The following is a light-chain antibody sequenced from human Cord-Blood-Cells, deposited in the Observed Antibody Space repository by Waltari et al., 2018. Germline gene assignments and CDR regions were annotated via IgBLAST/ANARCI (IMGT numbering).Light chain of an antibody. CDR3: SSYTSSSTLYV. V-gene: IGLV2-14*01. Sequence: QSALTQPASVSRSPGQSITISCTGTSSDVGGYNYVSWYQQHPGKAPKLMIYEVSNRPSGVSNRFPGSKSGNTASLTISGLQAEDEADYYCSSYTSSSTLYVFGTGTKVTVL. CDR2: EVS. CDR1: SSDVGGYNY. J-gene: IGLJ1*01.